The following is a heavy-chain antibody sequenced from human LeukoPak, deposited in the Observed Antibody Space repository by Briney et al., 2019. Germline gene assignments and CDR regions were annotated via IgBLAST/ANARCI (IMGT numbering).Heavy chain of an antibody. J-gene: IGHJ6*02. CDR2: ISSSGSTI. Sequence: GGSLRLSCAASGFTFSSYEMNWVRQAPGKGLEWVSYISSSGSTIYYADSVKGRFTISRDNAKNSLYLQMNSLRAEDTAVYYWASLMCGGDCWEVYGMDVWGQGTTVTVSS. D-gene: IGHD2-21*02. V-gene: IGHV3-48*03. CDR3: ASLMCGGDCWEVYGMDV. CDR1: GFTFSSYE.